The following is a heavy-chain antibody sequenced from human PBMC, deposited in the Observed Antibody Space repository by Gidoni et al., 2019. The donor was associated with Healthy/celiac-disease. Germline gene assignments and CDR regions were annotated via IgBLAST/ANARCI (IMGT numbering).Heavy chain of an antibody. CDR3: AVPAAIQDYYYMDV. CDR2: ISSSSSYI. Sequence: EVQLVESGGGLVKPGGSLRLSCAASGFTFSSYSMNWVRQAPGKGLEWVSSISSSSSYIYYADSVKGRFTISRDNAKNSLYLQMNSLRAEDTAVYYWAVPAAIQDYYYMDVWGKGTTVTVSS. V-gene: IGHV3-21*01. CDR1: GFTFSSYS. J-gene: IGHJ6*03. D-gene: IGHD2-2*02.